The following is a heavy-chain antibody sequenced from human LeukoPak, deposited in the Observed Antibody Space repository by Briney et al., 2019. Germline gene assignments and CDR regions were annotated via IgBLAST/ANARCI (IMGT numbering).Heavy chain of an antibody. CDR2: ISGSGGST. CDR3: AKSSPTYGDYYFDY. V-gene: IGHV3-23*01. CDR1: GFTVSSNY. Sequence: GGSLRLSCAASGFTVSSNYMSWVRQSPGKGLEWVSAISGSGGSTYYADSVKGRFTISRDNSKNTLYLQMNSLRAEDTAVYYCAKSSPTYGDYYFDYWGQGTLVTVSS. D-gene: IGHD4-17*01. J-gene: IGHJ4*02.